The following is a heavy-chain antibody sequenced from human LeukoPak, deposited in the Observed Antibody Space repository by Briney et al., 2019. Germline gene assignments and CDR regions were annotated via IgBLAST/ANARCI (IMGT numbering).Heavy chain of an antibody. V-gene: IGHV1-69*05. J-gene: IGHJ3*02. Sequence: SVKVSCKASGGTFSSYAISWVRQAPGQGLEWMGGIIPIFGTANYAQKFQGRVTITTDESTSTAYMELSSLRSEDTAVYYCARNRPPDFWSGYYTGRDAFDIWGQGTMVTVSS. D-gene: IGHD3-3*01. CDR1: GGTFSSYA. CDR2: IIPIFGTA. CDR3: ARNRPPDFWSGYYTGRDAFDI.